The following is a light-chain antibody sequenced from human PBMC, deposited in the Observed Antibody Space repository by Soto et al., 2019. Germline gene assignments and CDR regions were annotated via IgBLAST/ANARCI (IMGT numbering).Light chain of an antibody. Sequence: DIQMTQSPCTLSAPVGYRVTITCRASQSITSWLAWYQQKPGKAPKLLIYKASSLESGVPSRFSGSGSGTEFTLTISSLQPDDFATYYCQHYNSYPWTFGQGTKVDIK. CDR2: KAS. V-gene: IGKV1-5*03. CDR1: QSITSW. CDR3: QHYNSYPWT. J-gene: IGKJ1*01.